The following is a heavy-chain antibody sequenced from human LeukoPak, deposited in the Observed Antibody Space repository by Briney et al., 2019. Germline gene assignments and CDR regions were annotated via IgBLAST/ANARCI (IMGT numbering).Heavy chain of an antibody. CDR1: GFTFSSYA. J-gene: IGHJ4*02. D-gene: IGHD6-13*01. CDR3: AKDRLPIAAAGTFDY. Sequence: GGSLRLSCAASGFTFSSYAMSWVRQAPGKGLEWVSAISGSGGSTYYADSVKGWFTISRDNSKNTLYLQMNSLRAEDTAVYYCAKDRLPIAAAGTFDYWGQGTLVTVSS. CDR2: ISGSGGST. V-gene: IGHV3-23*01.